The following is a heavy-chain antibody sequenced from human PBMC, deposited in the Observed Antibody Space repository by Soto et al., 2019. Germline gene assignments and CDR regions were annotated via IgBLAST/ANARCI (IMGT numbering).Heavy chain of an antibody. Sequence: EVQLVESGGGLVQPGGSLRLSCAASGFTFSDYWMSWVRQAPGKGLEWVANIRKDGSGESYVDSVKGRFTISRDNAKNSLYLQLNSLRAEDTAVFYCAKIRGAYGFSLEYWGQGTLVTVSS. CDR3: AKIRGAYGFSLEY. CDR2: IRKDGSGE. D-gene: IGHD3-3*01. V-gene: IGHV3-7*01. J-gene: IGHJ4*02. CDR1: GFTFSDYW.